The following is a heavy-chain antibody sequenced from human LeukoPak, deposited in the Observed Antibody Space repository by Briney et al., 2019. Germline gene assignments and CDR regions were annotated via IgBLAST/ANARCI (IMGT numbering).Heavy chain of an antibody. J-gene: IGHJ3*02. V-gene: IGHV3-66*01. Sequence: GGSLRLSCAVSGFTVSSKYMTWVRQAPGKGLELVSFLYSGGTTYYADSVKGRFTISRDNSKNTLYLQMNGLRAEDTAVYYCARESTLTRDAFDIWGQGTMVTVSS. CDR3: ARESTLTRDAFDI. CDR2: LYSGGTT. CDR1: GFTVSSKY. D-gene: IGHD4-17*01.